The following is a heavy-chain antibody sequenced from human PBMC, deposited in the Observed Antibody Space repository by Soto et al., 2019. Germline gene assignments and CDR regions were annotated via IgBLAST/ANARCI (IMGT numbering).Heavy chain of an antibody. CDR1: GFTFDDYT. D-gene: IGHD3-3*01. Sequence: GGSLRLSCAASGFTFDDYTMHWVRQAPGKGLEWVSLISWDGGSTYYADSVKGRFTISRDNSKNSLYLQMNSLRTEDTALYYCAKGVFGAIYYGMDVWGQGTTVTVSS. CDR2: ISWDGGST. J-gene: IGHJ6*02. V-gene: IGHV3-43*01. CDR3: AKGVFGAIYYGMDV.